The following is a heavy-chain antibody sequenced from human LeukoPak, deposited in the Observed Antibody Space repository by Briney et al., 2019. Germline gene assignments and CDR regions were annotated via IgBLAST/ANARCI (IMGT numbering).Heavy chain of an antibody. D-gene: IGHD3-22*01. CDR2: IYYSGST. CDR1: GGSISSYF. J-gene: IGHJ6*03. V-gene: IGHV4-59*08. CDR3: ARGYYYHRSGYYNYYYMDV. Sequence: SETLSLTCTVSGGSISSYFWSWIRQPPGKGLEWIGYIYYSGSTNYNPSLKSRVTISVDTSKNQFSLKLSSVTAADTAVYYCARGYYYHRSGYYNYYYMDVWGKGTTVTVSS.